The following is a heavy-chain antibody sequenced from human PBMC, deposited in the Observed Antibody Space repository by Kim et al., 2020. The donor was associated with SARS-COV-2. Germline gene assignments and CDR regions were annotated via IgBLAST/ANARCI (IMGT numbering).Heavy chain of an antibody. D-gene: IGHD2-2*01. CDR1: GFDIRRHA. CDR3: ARLPEDSPVFYFDF. J-gene: IGHJ4*01. V-gene: IGHV3-23*01. Sequence: GGSLRLSCVGSGFDIRRHAMGWVRQAPGTGLEWVAGISGDGVSEFYTDPVKGRFTISRDISETTLHLHMNSLRTGDTATYYCARLPEDSPVFYFDFWGLGTQVTVSS. CDR2: ISGDGVSE.